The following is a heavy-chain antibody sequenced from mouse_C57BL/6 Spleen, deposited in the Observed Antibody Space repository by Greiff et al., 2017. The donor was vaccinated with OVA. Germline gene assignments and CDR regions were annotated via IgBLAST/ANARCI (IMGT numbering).Heavy chain of an antibody. D-gene: IGHD1-1*01. V-gene: IGHV8-12*01. Sequence: QVQLKESGPGILQSSQTLSLTCSFSGFSLSTSGMGVSWIRQPSGKGLEWLAHIYWDDDKCYNPFLQRRPTISKDTSRNQVFLKITSVDTADTATDDCARTLTTVVGFDYWGQGTTLTVSS. CDR3: ARTLTTVVGFDY. CDR2: IYWDDDK. J-gene: IGHJ2*01. CDR1: GFSLSTSGMG.